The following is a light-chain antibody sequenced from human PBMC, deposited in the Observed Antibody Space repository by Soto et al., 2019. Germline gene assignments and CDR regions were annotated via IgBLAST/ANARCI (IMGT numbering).Light chain of an antibody. CDR1: GSDFGDYDF. V-gene: IGLV2-14*03. J-gene: IGLJ1*01. CDR2: DVS. CDR3: NSFTPSGIYV. Sequence: QSALTQPASVSGSPGQSITISCTGTGSDFGDYDFVSWYQQHPGKAPKLIIHDVSIRPSGVSTRFSGSKSGNTASLIISGPQAEDEAEYYCNSFTPSGIYVFGPGTKVTVL.